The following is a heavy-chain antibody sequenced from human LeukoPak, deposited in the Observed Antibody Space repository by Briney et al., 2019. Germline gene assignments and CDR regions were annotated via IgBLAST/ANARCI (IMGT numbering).Heavy chain of an antibody. CDR2: ISGSGSST. J-gene: IGHJ4*02. D-gene: IGHD5-18*01. CDR1: GFTFSSYA. CDR3: ANHSDTTMVYAY. V-gene: IGHV3-23*01. Sequence: GGSLRLSCAASGFTFSSYAMSWVRQAPGKGLEWVSGISGSGSSTYYADSVKGRFTISRNNSKNTLNLQMNSLRAEDTAVYYCANHSDTTMVYAYWGQGTLVTVSS.